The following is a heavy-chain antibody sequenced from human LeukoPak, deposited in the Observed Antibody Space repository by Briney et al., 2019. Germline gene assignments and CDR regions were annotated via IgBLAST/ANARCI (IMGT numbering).Heavy chain of an antibody. CDR1: GFTFSSYG. Sequence: PGGSLRLSCAASGFTFSSYGMHWVRQAPGKGLEWVAVISYDGSNKYYADSVKGRFTISRDNSKNTLYLQMNSLRAEDTAVYYCARDPYYYDSSGRYYYYYMDVWGKGTTVTVSS. J-gene: IGHJ6*03. V-gene: IGHV3-30*03. CDR3: ARDPYYYDSSGRYYYYYMDV. D-gene: IGHD3-22*01. CDR2: ISYDGSNK.